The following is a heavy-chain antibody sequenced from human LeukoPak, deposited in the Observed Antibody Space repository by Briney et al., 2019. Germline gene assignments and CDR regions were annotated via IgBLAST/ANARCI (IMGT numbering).Heavy chain of an antibody. V-gene: IGHV3-23*01. CDR3: AKSYGSGSYYIDY. J-gene: IGHJ4*02. Sequence: GGSLRLSCAASGFTFSSYAMSWVRQAPGKGLEWVSAISGSGGSTYYADSVKGRFTIFRDNSKNTLYLQMNSLRAEDTAVYYCAKSYGSGSYYIDYWGQGTLVTVSS. D-gene: IGHD3-10*01. CDR1: GFTFSSYA. CDR2: ISGSGGST.